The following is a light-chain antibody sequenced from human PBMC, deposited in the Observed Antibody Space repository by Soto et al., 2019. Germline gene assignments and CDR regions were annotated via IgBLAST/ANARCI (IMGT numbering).Light chain of an antibody. CDR1: QGVSIY. CDR3: QHLYSDPRTWT. Sequence: IQLTQSPSSLSASVGDRVTITCRASQGVSIYLAWYQQKLGKAAKVLIYGASTLQAGVPSKFGGSGSGPDLTLTISSLQTEDFATYYCQHLYSDPRTWTFGQGTKVEMK. J-gene: IGKJ1*01. CDR2: GAS. V-gene: IGKV1-9*01.